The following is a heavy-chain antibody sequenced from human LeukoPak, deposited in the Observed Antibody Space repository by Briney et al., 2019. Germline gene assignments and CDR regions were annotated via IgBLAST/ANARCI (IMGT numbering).Heavy chain of an antibody. CDR2: INSVGSST. J-gene: IGHJ4*02. CDR1: GFTFSSYA. D-gene: IGHD3-10*01. Sequence: QAGGSLRLSCAASGFTFSSYAMSWVPQAPGKGREWVSAINSVGSSTYYADSVKGRFTISGDNSKNTLDLQMNSLRAEDTALYYCANLVATGLDYWGQGTLVTVSS. V-gene: IGHV3-23*01. CDR3: ANLVATGLDY.